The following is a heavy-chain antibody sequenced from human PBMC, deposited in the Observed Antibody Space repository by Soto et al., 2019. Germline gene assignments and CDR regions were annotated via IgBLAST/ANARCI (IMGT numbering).Heavy chain of an antibody. CDR1: GFTFSSYA. Sequence: EVQLLESGGGLVQPGGSLRLSCAASGFTFSSYAMSWVRQAPGKGLEWVSAISGSGGSTYYADSVKGRFTISRDNSKNTLYLQMNSLRAEDTAVYYCAKGVGTLVVPAASQDCWGQGALVTVSS. CDR2: ISGSGGST. J-gene: IGHJ4*02. CDR3: AKGVGTLVVPAASQDC. V-gene: IGHV3-23*01. D-gene: IGHD2-2*01.